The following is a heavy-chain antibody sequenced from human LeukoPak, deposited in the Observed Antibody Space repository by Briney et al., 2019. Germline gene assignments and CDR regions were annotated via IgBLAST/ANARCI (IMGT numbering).Heavy chain of an antibody. V-gene: IGHV3-23*01. CDR1: GFTSSSYA. D-gene: IGHD2-2*01. J-gene: IGHJ4*02. Sequence: GGSLRLSCAASGFTSSSYAMSWVRQAPGKGLEWVSAISGSGGSTYYADSVKGRFTISRDNSKNTLYLQMNSLRAEDTAVYYCAKAALVVPAALIDYWGQGTLVTVSS. CDR3: AKAALVVPAALIDY. CDR2: ISGSGGST.